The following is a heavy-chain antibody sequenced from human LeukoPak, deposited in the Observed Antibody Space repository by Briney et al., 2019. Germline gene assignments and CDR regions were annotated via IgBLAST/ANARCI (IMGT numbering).Heavy chain of an antibody. CDR1: GFTFSSYA. J-gene: IGHJ5*02. D-gene: IGHD5-24*01. Sequence: GGSLRLSCAASGFTFSSYAMSWVRQAPGKGLEWVSVIYSGGSTYYADSVKGRFTISRDNSKNTLYLQMNSLRAEDTAVYYCARRLHFDPWGQGTLVTVSS. CDR3: ARRLHFDP. V-gene: IGHV3-66*01. CDR2: IYSGGST.